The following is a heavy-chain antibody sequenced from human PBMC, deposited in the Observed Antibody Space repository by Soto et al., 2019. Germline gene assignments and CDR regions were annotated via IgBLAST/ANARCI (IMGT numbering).Heavy chain of an antibody. CDR2: ISYDGSNK. V-gene: IGHV3-30-3*01. CDR1: GFTFSSYA. Sequence: SLRLSCAASGFTFSSYAMHWVRQAPGKGLEWVAVISYDGSNKYYADSVKGRFTISRDNSKNTLYLQMNSLRAEDTAVYYCARDYCDSSGYYWGLDFWGQGTLVTVSS. CDR3: ARDYCDSSGYYWGLDF. J-gene: IGHJ4*02. D-gene: IGHD3-22*01.